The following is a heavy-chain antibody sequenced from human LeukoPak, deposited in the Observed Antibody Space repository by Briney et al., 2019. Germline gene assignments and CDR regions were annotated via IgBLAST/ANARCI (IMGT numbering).Heavy chain of an antibody. Sequence: RGSLTLFCAASGFTFSNAWMRWVRQAPGKGLEWVGRIKSKTDGGTTDYAAPVKRRFTISRDDSKNTLYLHMNCLKTEDTAVYYCTTEGTYYYDSGGSLRDYWGEGSQVTVSS. V-gene: IGHV3-15*01. CDR2: IKSKTDGGTT. CDR3: TTEGTYYYDSGGSLRDY. CDR1: GFTFSNAW. J-gene: IGHJ4*02. D-gene: IGHD3-22*01.